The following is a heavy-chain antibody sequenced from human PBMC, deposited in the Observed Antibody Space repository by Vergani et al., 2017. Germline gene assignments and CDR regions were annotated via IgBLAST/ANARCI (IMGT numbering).Heavy chain of an antibody. D-gene: IGHD3-22*01. V-gene: IGHV3-30-3*01. CDR2: ISYDGSNK. Sequence: QVQLVESGGGVVQPGRSLRLSCAASGFTFSSYAMHWVRQAPGKGLEWVAVISYDGSNKYYADSVKGRFTISRDNSKNTLYLQMNSLRAEDTAVYYCASSSDSSGSLYGMDVWGQGTTVTVSS. CDR1: GFTFSSYA. J-gene: IGHJ6*02. CDR3: ASSSDSSGSLYGMDV.